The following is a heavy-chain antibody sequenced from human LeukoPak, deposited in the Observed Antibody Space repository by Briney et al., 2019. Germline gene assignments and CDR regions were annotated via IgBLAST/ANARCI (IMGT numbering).Heavy chain of an antibody. Sequence: SETLPLTCAVYGGSFSGYYWSWIRQPPGKGLDWIGEINHSGSTNYNPSLKSRVTISVDTSKNQFSLKLSSVTAADTAVYYCARWETYYDCWSGYRTDAFDIWGQGTMVTVSS. CDR3: ARWETYYDCWSGYRTDAFDI. CDR2: INHSGST. CDR1: GGSFSGYY. J-gene: IGHJ3*02. V-gene: IGHV4-34*01. D-gene: IGHD3-3*01.